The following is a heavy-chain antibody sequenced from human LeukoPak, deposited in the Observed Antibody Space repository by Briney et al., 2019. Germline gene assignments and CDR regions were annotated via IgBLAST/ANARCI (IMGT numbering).Heavy chain of an antibody. CDR1: GFTFSDYY. J-gene: IGHJ5*02. Sequence: GGSLRLSCAASGFTFSDYYMSWIRQAPGKGLEWVPYISSSSSHTNYADSVKGRFTIYRDNAKNSLYLQMNSLRAEDTAVYYCARDSTRLDPWGQGTLVTVSS. CDR2: ISSSSSHT. CDR3: ARDSTRLDP. V-gene: IGHV3-11*06. D-gene: IGHD1-26*01.